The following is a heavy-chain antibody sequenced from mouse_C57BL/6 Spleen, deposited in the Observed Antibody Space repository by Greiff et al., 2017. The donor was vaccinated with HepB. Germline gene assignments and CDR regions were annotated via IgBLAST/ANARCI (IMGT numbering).Heavy chain of an antibody. CDR2: INPNNGGT. V-gene: IGHV1-22*01. D-gene: IGHD1-1*01. CDR1: GYTFTDYN. CDR3: ARATGFDY. Sequence: VQLKESGPELVKPGASVKMSCKASGYTFTDYNMHWVKQSHGKSLEWIGYINPNNGGTSYNQKFKGKATLTVNTSSSTAYMELRSLTSEDSAVYYCARATGFDYWGQGTTLTVSS. J-gene: IGHJ2*01.